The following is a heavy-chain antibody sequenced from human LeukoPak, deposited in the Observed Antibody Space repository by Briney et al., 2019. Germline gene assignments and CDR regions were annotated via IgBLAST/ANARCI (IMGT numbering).Heavy chain of an antibody. J-gene: IGHJ3*02. CDR3: ASLYSSSWYDAFDI. CDR1: GYTLTSYG. CDR2: ISAYNGNT. Sequence: ASVKVSCKASGYTLTSYGISWVRQAPGQGLEWMGWISAYNGNTNYAQKLQGRVTMTTDTSTSTAYMELRSLRSDDTAVYYCASLYSSSWYDAFDIWGQGTMVTVSS. V-gene: IGHV1-18*01. D-gene: IGHD6-13*01.